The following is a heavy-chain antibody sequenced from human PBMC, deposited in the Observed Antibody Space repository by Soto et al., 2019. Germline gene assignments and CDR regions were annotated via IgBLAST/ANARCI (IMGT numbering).Heavy chain of an antibody. CDR1: GDSVSRNSAA. J-gene: IGHJ4*02. V-gene: IGHV6-1*01. Sequence: SQTLSLTCAISGDSVSRNSAAWNWIRQSPSRGLEWLGRTYYRSKWYNDYAVSVKSRITINPDTSKNSLYLQMNSLRAEDSAVYYCAREMAALNYFDYWGQGTLVTVSS. CDR3: AREMAALNYFDY. D-gene: IGHD2-15*01. CDR2: TYYRSKWYN.